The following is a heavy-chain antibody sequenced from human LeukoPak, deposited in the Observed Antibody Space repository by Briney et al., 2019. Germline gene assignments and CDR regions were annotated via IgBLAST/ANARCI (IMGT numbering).Heavy chain of an antibody. CDR2: IYYSGST. J-gene: IGHJ4*02. Sequence: SETLSLTCTVSGGSISSGDYYWSWIRQPPGKGLEWIGYIYYSGSTYYNPSLKSRVTISVDTPKNQFSLKLSSVTAADTAVYYCARDERDDRSAWGQGTLVTVSS. V-gene: IGHV4-30-4*01. CDR3: ARDERDDRSA. CDR1: GGSISSGDYY. D-gene: IGHD3-22*01.